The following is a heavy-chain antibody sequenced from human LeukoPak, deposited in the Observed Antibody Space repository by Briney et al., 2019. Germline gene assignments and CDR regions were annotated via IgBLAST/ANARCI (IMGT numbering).Heavy chain of an antibody. CDR2: ISGYNGNT. CDR1: GYTFTTYN. D-gene: IGHD1-7*01. Sequence: ASVKVSCKASGYTFTTYNINWVRQAPGQGLEWMGWISGYNGNTNYAQKLQGRVTMTTDTSTSTAYMELRSLRSDDTAVYYCARDPGTTLPFDYWGQGTLVTVSS. V-gene: IGHV1-18*01. J-gene: IGHJ4*02. CDR3: ARDPGTTLPFDY.